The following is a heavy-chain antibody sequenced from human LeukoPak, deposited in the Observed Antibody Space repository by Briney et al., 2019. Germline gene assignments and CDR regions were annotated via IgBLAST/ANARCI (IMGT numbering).Heavy chain of an antibody. CDR3: TGSFGELTFFDY. V-gene: IGHV3-21*03. CDR1: GFTFSTYT. CDR2: ITASSTST. D-gene: IGHD3-10*01. Sequence: GGSLRLSCAASGFTFSTYTMSWVRQAPGKGLEWVSSITASSTSTYYADSVKGRFTISRDNAKNSLYLQMNSLKTEDTAVYYCTGSFGELTFFDYWGQGTLVTVSS. J-gene: IGHJ4*02.